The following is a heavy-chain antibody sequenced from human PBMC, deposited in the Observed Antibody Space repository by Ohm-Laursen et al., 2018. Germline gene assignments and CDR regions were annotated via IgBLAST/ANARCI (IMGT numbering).Heavy chain of an antibody. CDR3: ARDPVRGLTDY. CDR2: ISSSGSTI. CDR1: GFIFSDYY. J-gene: IGHJ4*02. V-gene: IGHV3-11*04. D-gene: IGHD3-16*01. Sequence: GSLRLSCTASGFIFSDYYMNWIRQAPGKGLEWVSYISSSGSTIHYADSVKGRFTISRDNAKNSLYLQMNSLRAEDTAVYHCARDPVRGLTDYWGQGTLVTVSS.